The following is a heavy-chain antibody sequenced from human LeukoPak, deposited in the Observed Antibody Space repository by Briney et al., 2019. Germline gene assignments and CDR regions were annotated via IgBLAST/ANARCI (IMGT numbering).Heavy chain of an antibody. Sequence: SETLSLTCTVSGGSISSYYWSWLRQPPGKGLKWIGYIYYSGSTNYNPSLKSRVTISVDTSKNQFSLKLSSVTAADTAVYYCARSTEYSGYDAVPKNFDYWGQGTLVTVSS. J-gene: IGHJ4*02. V-gene: IGHV4-59*01. CDR3: ARSTEYSGYDAVPKNFDY. D-gene: IGHD5-12*01. CDR2: IYYSGST. CDR1: GGSISSYY.